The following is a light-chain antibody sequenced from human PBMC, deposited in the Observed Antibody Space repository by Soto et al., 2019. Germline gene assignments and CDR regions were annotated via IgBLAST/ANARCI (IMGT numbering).Light chain of an antibody. CDR1: QSVSSN. CDR2: GAS. CDR3: QKYNNWPRT. Sequence: EIVMTQSPATLSVSPGERATLSCRASQSVSSNLAWYQQKPGQAPRLLIYGASTWSTGIPARFSGSGSGTEFTLTISSLKSEDFAVYCCQKYNNWPRTFGQGTKVEIK. J-gene: IGKJ1*01. V-gene: IGKV3-15*01.